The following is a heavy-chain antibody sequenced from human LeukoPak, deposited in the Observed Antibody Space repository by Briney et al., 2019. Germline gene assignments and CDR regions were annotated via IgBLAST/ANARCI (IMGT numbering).Heavy chain of an antibody. D-gene: IGHD6-19*01. CDR3: ARDFLARYSSGWPGPY. CDR1: GFTFSDYY. Sequence: PGGPLRLSCAASGFTFSDYYMSWIRQAPGKGLEWVSYISSSGSTIYYADSVKGRFTISRDNAKNSLYLQMNSLRAEDTAVYYCARDFLARYSSGWPGPYWGQGTLVTVSS. J-gene: IGHJ4*02. CDR2: ISSSGSTI. V-gene: IGHV3-11*01.